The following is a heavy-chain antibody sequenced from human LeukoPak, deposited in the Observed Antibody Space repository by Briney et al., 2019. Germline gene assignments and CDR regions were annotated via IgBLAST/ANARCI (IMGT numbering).Heavy chain of an antibody. J-gene: IGHJ3*02. D-gene: IGHD5-18*01. V-gene: IGHV3-53*05. CDR3: AKKKQLGTGDAFDI. Sequence: GGSLRLSCAASGFTVSSNYMSWVHQAPGKGLEWVSVIYSGGSTYYADSVKGRFTISRDNSKNTLYLQMDSLRAEDTAVYYCAKKKQLGTGDAFDIWGQGTMVTVSS. CDR1: GFTVSSNY. CDR2: IYSGGST.